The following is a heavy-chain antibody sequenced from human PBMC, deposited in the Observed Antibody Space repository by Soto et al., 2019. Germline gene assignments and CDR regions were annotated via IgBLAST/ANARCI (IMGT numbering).Heavy chain of an antibody. D-gene: IGHD6-13*01. J-gene: IGHJ4*02. Sequence: QVQLQESGPGLVKPSQTLSLTCTVSGGSISSGGYYWGWIRQHPGKGLEWIGYIYYSGSTYYNPSLKTRVTIXXDXAXXQFPLKLSSVTAADPAVYDCARSSIAAAGPDYFDYWGQGTLVTVSS. CDR3: ARSSIAAAGPDYFDY. V-gene: IGHV4-31*03. CDR1: GGSISSGGYY. CDR2: IYYSGST.